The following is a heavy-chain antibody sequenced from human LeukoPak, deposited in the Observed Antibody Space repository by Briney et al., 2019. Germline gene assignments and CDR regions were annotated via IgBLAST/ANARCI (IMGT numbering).Heavy chain of an antibody. CDR1: RFTFSSYA. J-gene: IGHJ4*02. Sequence: PGGSLRLSCAASRFTFSSYAMSWVRQAPGKGLEWVSAISGSGGSTYYADSVKGRFTISRDNSKNTLYLQMNSLRAEDTAVYYCAKDRPAAYFVPPTYYFDYWGQGTLVTVSS. V-gene: IGHV3-23*01. CDR2: ISGSGGST. CDR3: AKDRPAAYFVPPTYYFDY. D-gene: IGHD2/OR15-2a*01.